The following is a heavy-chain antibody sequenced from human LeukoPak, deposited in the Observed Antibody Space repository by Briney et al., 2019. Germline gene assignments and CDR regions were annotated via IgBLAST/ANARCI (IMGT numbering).Heavy chain of an antibody. V-gene: IGHV4-34*01. CDR2: INHSGST. D-gene: IGHD3-10*01. Sequence: PSETLSLTCAVYGGSFSGYYWSWIRQPPGKGLEWIGEINHSGSTNYNPSLKSRVTISVDTSKNQFSLKLSSVTAADTAVYYCATGSGIPGPFLGYWVHVTLVIVS. CDR1: GGSFSGYY. J-gene: IGHJ4*01. CDR3: ATGSGIPGPFLGY.